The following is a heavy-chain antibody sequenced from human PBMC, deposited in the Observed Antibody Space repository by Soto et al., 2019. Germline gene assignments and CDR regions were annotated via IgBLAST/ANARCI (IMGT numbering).Heavy chain of an antibody. CDR1: GGSISSHSNY. V-gene: IGHV4-31*03. D-gene: IGHD3-22*01. CDR2: IYYDGRT. CDR3: ARGNPIFDSSGLAFDY. Sequence: QLHLQESGPGLVKPSQTLSLTCTVSGGSISSHSNYWSWIRQHPGKGLEWIGYIYYDGRTYFTPSLQSRLSMSVDTSENQFSLKLSSLTAADTAVYFCARGNPIFDSSGLAFDYWGPGTLVTVSS. J-gene: IGHJ4*02.